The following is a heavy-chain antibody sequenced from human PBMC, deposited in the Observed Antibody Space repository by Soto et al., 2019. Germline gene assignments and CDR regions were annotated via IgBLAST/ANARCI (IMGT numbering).Heavy chain of an antibody. J-gene: IGHJ5*02. V-gene: IGHV4-30-4*01. CDR1: GGSISSGDYY. CDR3: SRRAPEGFDP. CDR2: IFYSGTT. Sequence: SETLSLTCTVSGGSISSGDYYWSWIRQPPGKGLEWIGYIFYSGTTYYNPSLKSRVTISVDTSKNHFSLKLSSVTAADTALYYCSRRAPEGFDPWGQGTLVTVSS.